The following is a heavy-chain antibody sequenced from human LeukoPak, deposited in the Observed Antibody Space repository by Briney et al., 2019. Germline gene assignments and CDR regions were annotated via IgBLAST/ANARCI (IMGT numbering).Heavy chain of an antibody. CDR2: INHSGST. CDR1: GGSFSGYY. Sequence: SETLSLTCAVYGGSFSGYYWSWIRQPPGKGLEWIGEINHSGSTNYNPSLKSRVTISVDTSKNQFSLKLSSVTAADTAVYYCARRSRKTDPLGVVIKGFDYWGQGTLVTVSS. J-gene: IGHJ4*02. V-gene: IGHV4-34*01. CDR3: ARRSRKTDPLGVVIKGFDY. D-gene: IGHD3-3*01.